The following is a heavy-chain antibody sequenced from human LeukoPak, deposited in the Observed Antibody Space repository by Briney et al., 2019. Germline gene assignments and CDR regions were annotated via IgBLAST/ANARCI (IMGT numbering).Heavy chain of an antibody. CDR3: ARAPSEIGGYYPEYFRH. CDR1: GFTFSSYW. J-gene: IGHJ1*01. CDR2: IKSDGST. V-gene: IGHV3-74*01. Sequence: GGSLRLSCAASGFTFSSYWMHWVRQAPGKGLVCASRIKSDGSTNYADSVKGRFTISRDNAKNTVSLQMNSLRAEGTGVYYCARAPSEIGGYYPEYFRHWGQGTLVTVSS. D-gene: IGHD3-22*01.